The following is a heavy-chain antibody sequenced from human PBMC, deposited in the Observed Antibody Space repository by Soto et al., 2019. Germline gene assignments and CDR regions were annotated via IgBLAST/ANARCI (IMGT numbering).Heavy chain of an antibody. CDR1: GCTFSSYA. CDR2: IIPIFGTA. V-gene: IGHV1-69*06. Sequence: QVQLVQSGAEVKKPGSSVKVSCKASGCTFSSYAISWVRQGPGQGLEWMGGIIPIFGTANYVQKFQGRVTITADKSTSTVYMELSSLRSEDTDVYYCERDQDYGYWSGYPDAFDIWGQGTMVTVSS. J-gene: IGHJ3*02. D-gene: IGHD3-3*01. CDR3: ERDQDYGYWSGYPDAFDI.